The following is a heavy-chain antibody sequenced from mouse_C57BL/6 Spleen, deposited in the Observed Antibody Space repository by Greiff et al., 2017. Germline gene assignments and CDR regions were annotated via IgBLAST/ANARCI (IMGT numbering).Heavy chain of an antibody. CDR1: GYTFTEYT. D-gene: IGHD2-4*01. Sequence: QVQLQQSGAELVKPGASVKLSCKASGYTFTEYTIHWVKQRSGQGLEWIGWFYPGSGSIKYNEKFQDKATLTADKSSSTVYMELSRLTSEDSAVYFCARHEGDYDEGYWYFDVWGTGTTVTVSS. V-gene: IGHV1-62-2*01. J-gene: IGHJ1*03. CDR2: FYPGSGSI. CDR3: ARHEGDYDEGYWYFDV.